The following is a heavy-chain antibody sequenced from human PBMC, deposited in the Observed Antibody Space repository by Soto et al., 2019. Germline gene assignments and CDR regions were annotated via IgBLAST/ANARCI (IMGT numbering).Heavy chain of an antibody. V-gene: IGHV1-69*01. J-gene: IGHJ6*02. CDR1: GGTFSSYA. CDR3: ARSQGGSSSLDIYYYYYYGMDV. D-gene: IGHD2-15*01. Sequence: QVQLVQSGAEVKKPGSSVKVSCKAPGGTFSSYAISWVRQAPGQGLEWMGGIIPIFGTAKYAQKFQGRVTNSGDESTSTCYMELSSLRSEDTAVYYCARSQGGSSSLDIYYYYYYGMDVWGQGTTVTVSS. CDR2: IIPIFGTA.